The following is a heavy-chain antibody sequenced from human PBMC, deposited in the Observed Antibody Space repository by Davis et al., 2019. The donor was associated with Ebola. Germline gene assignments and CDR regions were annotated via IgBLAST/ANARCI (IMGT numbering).Heavy chain of an antibody. Sequence: PGGSLRLSCAASGFTFSSYSMNWVRQAPGKGLEWVSSISSSSRYIYYADSVKGRFTISRDNAKNSLSLQMNSLRAEDTAVYYCAGGESGWDASDIWGRGTRVTVSS. CDR3: AGGESGWDASDI. CDR1: GFTFSSYS. CDR2: ISSSSRYI. J-gene: IGHJ3*02. D-gene: IGHD6-19*01. V-gene: IGHV3-21*01.